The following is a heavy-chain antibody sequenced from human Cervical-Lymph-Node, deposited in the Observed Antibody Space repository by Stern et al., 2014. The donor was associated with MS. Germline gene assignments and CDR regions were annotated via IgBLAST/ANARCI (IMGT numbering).Heavy chain of an antibody. D-gene: IGHD3-16*01. CDR3: ARDSRHYDASYYFDS. CDR2: IIPIFGTA. Sequence: VQLGESGAELKKPGSSVKVSCKASGGTFSSYAINWVRQAPGQGPEWLGGIIPIFGTANYAQKFQGRVTIAADESTSTVYMELSSLRSEDTAVYYCARDSRHYDASYYFDSWGQGTLVTVSS. V-gene: IGHV1-69*01. J-gene: IGHJ4*02. CDR1: GGTFSSYA.